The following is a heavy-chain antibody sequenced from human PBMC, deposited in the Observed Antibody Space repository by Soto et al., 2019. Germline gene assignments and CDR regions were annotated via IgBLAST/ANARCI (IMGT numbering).Heavy chain of an antibody. V-gene: IGHV3-72*01. J-gene: IGHJ6*03. CDR1: GFTFSDHY. Sequence: GGSLRLSCAASGFTFSDHYMDWVRQAPGKGLEWVGRTRNKANSYTTEYAASVKGRFTISRDDSKNSLYLQMNSLKTEDTAVYYCARGGPVLYYYYYMDVWGKGTTVTVSS. D-gene: IGHD3-10*01. CDR2: TRNKANSYTT. CDR3: ARGGPVLYYYYYMDV.